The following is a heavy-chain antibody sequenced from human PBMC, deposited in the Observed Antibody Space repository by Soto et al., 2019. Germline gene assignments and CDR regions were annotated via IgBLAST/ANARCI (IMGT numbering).Heavy chain of an antibody. Sequence: PSETLSLTCTVSGDSISSGSYYWNWIRQHPGKGLEWIGYMYYSGSTYYNPSLKSRITISRDTSKNQFSLRLSSVTAADTAMYYCARDTPDVGRPGLCPWVQGILVTVCS. V-gene: IGHV4-31*02. J-gene: IGHJ5*02. CDR2: MYYSGST. D-gene: IGHD1-26*01. CDR1: GDSISSGSYY. CDR3: ARDTPDVGRPGLCP.